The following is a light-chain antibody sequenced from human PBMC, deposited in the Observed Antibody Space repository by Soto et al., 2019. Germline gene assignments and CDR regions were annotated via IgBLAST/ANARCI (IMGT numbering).Light chain of an antibody. CDR1: NGDVGSYDL. J-gene: IGLJ3*02. CDR2: EVN. Sequence: QSALTQPASVSGSPGQSITISCTGTNGDVGSYDLVSWYQQYPGKAPKLIIYEVNKRPSGVPDRFFGSKSGTSASLAISGLRSEDEADYYCAAWDDSVSGWVFGGGTKVTVL. CDR3: AAWDDSVSGWV. V-gene: IGLV2-14*02.